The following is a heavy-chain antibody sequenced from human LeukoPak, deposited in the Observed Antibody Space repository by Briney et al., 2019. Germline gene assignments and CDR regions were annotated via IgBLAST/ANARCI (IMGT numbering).Heavy chain of an antibody. CDR2: ISGSGGST. D-gene: IGHD3-16*01. CDR1: GFTFSNNA. V-gene: IGHV3-23*01. Sequence: GGSLRLSCAASGFTFSNNAMSWIRQAPGKGLEWVSAISGSGGSTYYADSVKGRFSISRDNSKNTLYLQMNSLRAGDTAVYYCAKDPQGDWGQGTLVTVSS. CDR3: AKDPQGD. J-gene: IGHJ4*02.